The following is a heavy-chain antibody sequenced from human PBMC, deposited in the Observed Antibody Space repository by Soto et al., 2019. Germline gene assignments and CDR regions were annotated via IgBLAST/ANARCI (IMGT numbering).Heavy chain of an antibody. CDR2: INGGNGDT. CDR1: GNTFINYA. D-gene: IGHD3-22*01. V-gene: IGHV1-3*05. Sequence: QDHLVQSGAEEKKPGASVTVSCKASGNTFINYALHWVRQAPGQRLEWMAWINGGNGDTSYSQHFQDRVIITRDTTASTASMELPRLSSEDTAVYYCATTCDSSYYYPPACSEYFQVWGQGTLVTVS. CDR3: ATTCDSSYYYPPACSEYFQV. J-gene: IGHJ1*01.